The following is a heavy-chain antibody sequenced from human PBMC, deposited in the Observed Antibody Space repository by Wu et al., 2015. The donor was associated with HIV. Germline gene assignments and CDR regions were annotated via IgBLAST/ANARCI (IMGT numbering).Heavy chain of an antibody. Sequence: QVQLVQSGAEVKKPGASVKVSCKASGYTFTSYYMHWVRQAPGQGLEWMGIINPSGGSTSYAQKFQGRVTMTRDTSTSTVYMELSSLRSEDTAVYYCARGEPNIVVVPAAILVWFDPRGQGTLVTVSS. CDR3: ARGEPNIVVVPAAILVWFDP. CDR2: INPSGGST. V-gene: IGHV1-46*03. CDR1: GYTFTSYY. D-gene: IGHD2-2*02. J-gene: IGHJ5*02.